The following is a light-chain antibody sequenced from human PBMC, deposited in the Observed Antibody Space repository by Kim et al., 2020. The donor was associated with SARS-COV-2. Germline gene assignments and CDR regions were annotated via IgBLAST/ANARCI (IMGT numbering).Light chain of an antibody. V-gene: IGLV2-23*02. CDR1: SSDVGSYNL. J-gene: IGLJ1*01. CDR2: EVN. Sequence: LTQPASVSGSPGQSITISCTGTSSDVGSYNLVSWYQQHPGKAPKLMIYEVNKRPSGVSNRFSGSKSGNTASLTISGLQAEDEADYYCCSYAGSSTFYVFGTGTKVTVL. CDR3: CSYAGSSTFYV.